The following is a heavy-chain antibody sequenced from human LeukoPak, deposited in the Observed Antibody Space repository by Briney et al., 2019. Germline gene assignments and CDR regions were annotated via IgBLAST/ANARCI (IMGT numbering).Heavy chain of an antibody. J-gene: IGHJ5*02. CDR1: GGSFSSYY. Sequence: SETLSLTCAVSGGSFSSYYWNWIRQPPGKGLEWIGELGLGGSTNYNPSLKSRVTISVDTSKNQFSLKLSSVTAADTAVYYCARDAVISGWFDPWGQGTLVTVSS. D-gene: IGHD3-16*02. CDR2: LGLGGST. V-gene: IGHV4-34*01. CDR3: ARDAVISGWFDP.